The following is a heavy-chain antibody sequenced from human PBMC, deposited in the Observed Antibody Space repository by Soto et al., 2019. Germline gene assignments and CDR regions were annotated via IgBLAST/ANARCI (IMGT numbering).Heavy chain of an antibody. V-gene: IGHV4-59*01. CDR1: GGSISSYY. CDR3: ARVGVYCTNGVCDYGMDV. J-gene: IGHJ6*02. Sequence: PSETLSLTCTVSGGSISSYYWSWIRQPPGKGLEWIGYIYYSGSTNYNPSLKSRVTISVDTSKNQFSLKLSSVTAADTAVYYCARVGVYCTNGVCDYGMDVWGQGTTVAVSS. CDR2: IYYSGST. D-gene: IGHD2-8*01.